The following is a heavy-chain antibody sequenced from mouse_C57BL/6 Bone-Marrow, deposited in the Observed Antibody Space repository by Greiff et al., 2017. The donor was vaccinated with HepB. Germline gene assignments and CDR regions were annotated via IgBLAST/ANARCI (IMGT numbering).Heavy chain of an antibody. D-gene: IGHD4-1*02. CDR3: AKRSSTGTWFAY. Sequence: EVKLQESGGGLVQPGGSLKLSCAASGFTFSDYYMYWVRQTPEQRLEWVAYISNGGGSTYYPDTVQGRFTISRDKTTNTLYLQMSRLKSEATAMYYSAKRSSTGTWFAYWGQGTLVTVSA. CDR2: ISNGGGST. J-gene: IGHJ3*01. CDR1: GFTFSDYY. V-gene: IGHV5-12*01.